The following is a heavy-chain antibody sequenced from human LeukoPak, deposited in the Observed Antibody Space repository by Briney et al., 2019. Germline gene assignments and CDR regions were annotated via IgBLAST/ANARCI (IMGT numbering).Heavy chain of an antibody. D-gene: IGHD3-3*01. V-gene: IGHV3-21*01. Sequence: PGGSLRLSCAASGFTFSSYSMNWVRQAPGKGLERVSSISSSSSYIYYADSVKGRFTISRDNAKNSLYLQMNSLRAEDTAVYYCARDVSTPSYYDFWSGYFREPFDYWGQGTLVTVSS. CDR2: ISSSSSYI. CDR3: ARDVSTPSYYDFWSGYFREPFDY. CDR1: GFTFSSYS. J-gene: IGHJ4*02.